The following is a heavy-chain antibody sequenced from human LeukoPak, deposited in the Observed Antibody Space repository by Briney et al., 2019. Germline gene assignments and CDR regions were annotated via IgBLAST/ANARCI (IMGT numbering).Heavy chain of an antibody. CDR2: VYYSGST. V-gene: IGHV4-39*01. Sequence: PSETLSLTCTASGASISRTSYYWGWIRQTPGKGLEWIGTVYYSGSTYYNTSLKSRLTISVDTSKNQISLKLTSVTAADMAVYYCATYSGSYFVDHWGRGTLVTVSS. D-gene: IGHD1-26*01. CDR1: GASISRTSYY. CDR3: ATYSGSYFVDH. J-gene: IGHJ4*02.